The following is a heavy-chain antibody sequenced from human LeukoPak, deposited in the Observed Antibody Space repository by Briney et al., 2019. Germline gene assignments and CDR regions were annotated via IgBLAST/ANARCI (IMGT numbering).Heavy chain of an antibody. CDR1: GFTFSSYS. Sequence: GGSLRLSWAASGFTFSSYSMNWVRQAPGKGLEGVSSISSSSYIYYADSVKCRFTISRDNAKNLLYLQMNSLRAGDTAVYYCARELLWFGEDYYGMDVWGKGTTVTVSS. D-gene: IGHD3-10*01. V-gene: IGHV3-21*01. J-gene: IGHJ6*04. CDR2: ISSSSYI. CDR3: ARELLWFGEDYYGMDV.